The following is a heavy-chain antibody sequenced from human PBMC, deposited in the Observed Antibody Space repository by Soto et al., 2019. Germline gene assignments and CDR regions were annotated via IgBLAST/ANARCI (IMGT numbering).Heavy chain of an antibody. CDR2: TRNKANSYTT. V-gene: IGHV3-72*01. D-gene: IGHD6-13*01. CDR1: GFTFSDHY. Sequence: PGGSLRLSCAASGFTFSDHYMDWVRQAPGKGLEWVGRTRNKANSYTTEYAASVKGRFTISRDDSKNSLYLQMNSLKTEDTAVYYCAREYSSSWRDFDYWGQGTLVTVSS. CDR3: AREYSSSWRDFDY. J-gene: IGHJ4*02.